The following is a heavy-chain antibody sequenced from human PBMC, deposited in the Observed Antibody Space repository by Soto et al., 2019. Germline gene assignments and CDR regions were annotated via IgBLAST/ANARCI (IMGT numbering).Heavy chain of an antibody. V-gene: IGHV4-4*02. CDR1: GGSISSSNC. Sequence: SETLSLTCAVSGGSISSSNCWSWVRQPPGKGLEWIGEIYHSGSTNYNPSLKSRVTISVDKSKNQYSLKLSSVTAADTAVYYCARVSGSYYYGMDVWGQGTTVTVSS. D-gene: IGHD1-26*01. J-gene: IGHJ6*02. CDR2: IYHSGST. CDR3: ARVSGSYYYGMDV.